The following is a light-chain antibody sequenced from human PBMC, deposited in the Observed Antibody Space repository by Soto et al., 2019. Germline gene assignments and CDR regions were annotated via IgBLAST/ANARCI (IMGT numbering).Light chain of an antibody. CDR3: SSHTSSSTHVV. CDR2: DVS. V-gene: IGLV2-14*01. J-gene: IGLJ2*01. CDR1: SSDVGGYNY. Sequence: QSALTQPASVSGSPGQSITISCTGTSSDVGGYNYVSWYQQHPGKAPKFMIYDVSNRPSGVSNRFSGSKSGNTASLTISGLQAEYEADYYCSSHTSSSTHVVFGGGTKLTVL.